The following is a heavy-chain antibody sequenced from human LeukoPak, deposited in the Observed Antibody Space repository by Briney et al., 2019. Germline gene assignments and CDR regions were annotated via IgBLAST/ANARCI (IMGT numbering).Heavy chain of an antibody. CDR2: INTFGTTA. Sequence: GGSLRLSCAVSGFTFSSYWMNWVRQVPGKGLVWVSHINTFGTTATYADSVKGRFTISRDNANNTLYLQMNSLRAEDTAVYYCAKSSLAGSSSYYYYYYGMDVWGQGTTVTVSS. CDR1: GFTFSSYW. CDR3: AKSSLAGSSSYYYYYYGMDV. J-gene: IGHJ6*02. D-gene: IGHD1-26*01. V-gene: IGHV3-74*01.